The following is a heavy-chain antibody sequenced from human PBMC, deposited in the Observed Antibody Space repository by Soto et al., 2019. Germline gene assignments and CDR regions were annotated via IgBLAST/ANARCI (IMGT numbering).Heavy chain of an antibody. D-gene: IGHD5-12*01. J-gene: IGHJ6*02. Sequence: QVQLVESGGGVVQPGRSPRLSCAASGFTFSSYGMHWVRQAPGKGLEWVAVIWYDGSNKWYADSVKGRFTISRDNSKNTLHLQMNSLRAEDTAVYSCARDRGYSGYDSPRYYYGMDVWGQGTTVTVSS. CDR3: ARDRGYSGYDSPRYYYGMDV. CDR1: GFTFSSYG. CDR2: IWYDGSNK. V-gene: IGHV3-33*01.